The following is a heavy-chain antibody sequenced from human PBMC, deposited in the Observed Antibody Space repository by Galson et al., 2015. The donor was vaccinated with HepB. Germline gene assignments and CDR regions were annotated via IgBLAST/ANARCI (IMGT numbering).Heavy chain of an antibody. J-gene: IGHJ6*02. CDR1: GYTFTSYA. CDR2: INAGNGNT. D-gene: IGHD3-3*01. CDR3: AREKKIRFLEWLGTNGMDV. V-gene: IGHV1-3*01. Sequence: SVKVSCKASGYTFTSYAMHWVRQAPGQRLEWMGWINAGNGNTKYSQKFQGRVTITRDTSASTAYMELSSLRSEDTAVYYCAREKKIRFLEWLGTNGMDVWGQGTTVTVSS.